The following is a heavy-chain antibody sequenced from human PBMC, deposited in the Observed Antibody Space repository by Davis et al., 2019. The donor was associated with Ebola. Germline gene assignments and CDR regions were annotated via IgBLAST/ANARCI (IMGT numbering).Heavy chain of an antibody. CDR3: ARPTMLDFAMDV. V-gene: IGHV3-21*04. CDR2: ISISSAFI. CDR1: GFTFSTYT. Sequence: GGSLRLSCAASGFTFSTYTMTWVRQAPGKGLEWVSSISISSAFIYYADSVKGRFTVSRDNAKNSLYLQMNSLRAEDTAVYFCARPTMLDFAMDVWGQGTTVTVSS. D-gene: IGHD5-24*01. J-gene: IGHJ6*02.